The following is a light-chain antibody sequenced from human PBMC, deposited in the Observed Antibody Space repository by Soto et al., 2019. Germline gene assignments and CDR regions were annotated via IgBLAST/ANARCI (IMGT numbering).Light chain of an antibody. CDR1: SSDVGGYNY. CDR2: EVN. Sequence: QSVLTQPASVSGSPGQSISISCTGTSSDVGGYNYVSWYQQHPGQAPKLMIFEVNNRPSGVSNRFSGSKSDNTASLTISGLQAEDEADYYCSSYTRSTTHVFGGGTKLTVL. J-gene: IGLJ2*01. CDR3: SSYTRSTTHV. V-gene: IGLV2-14*01.